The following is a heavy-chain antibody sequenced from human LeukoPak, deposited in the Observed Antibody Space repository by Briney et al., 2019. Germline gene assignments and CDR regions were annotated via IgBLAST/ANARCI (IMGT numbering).Heavy chain of an antibody. D-gene: IGHD3-3*01. CDR1: GFTFSSYW. CDR3: ARGSDYDVP. CDR2: IKQDGSEK. Sequence: GGSLRLSCAASGFTFSSYWMSWVRQAPGKGLEWVANIKQDGSEKYYVDSVRGRFTIYRDNANSSLYLQMNSLRAEDTAVYFCARGSDYDVPWGQGTLVTVSS. V-gene: IGHV3-7*01. J-gene: IGHJ5*02.